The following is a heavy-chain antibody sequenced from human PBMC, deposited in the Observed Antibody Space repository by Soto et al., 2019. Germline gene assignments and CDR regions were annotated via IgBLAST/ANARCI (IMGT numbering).Heavy chain of an antibody. D-gene: IGHD6-19*01. J-gene: IGHJ4*01. V-gene: IGHV2-5*02. CDR1: GFSLSSTRMA. CDR3: AHIVVAGLGYDFDY. Sequence: QITLKESGPTLVKPTQTLTLTCTFYGFSLSSTRMAVGWIRQPQGKALEWLALIYWDDDKRYSPFMKSRLTNTKYNLKNQVVLTMSNMVPVETARCYCAHIVVAGLGYDFDYWGQGTPVTVSS. CDR2: IYWDDDK.